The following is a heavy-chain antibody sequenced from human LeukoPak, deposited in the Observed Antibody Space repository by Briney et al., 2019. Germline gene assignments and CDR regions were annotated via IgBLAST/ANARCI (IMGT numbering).Heavy chain of an antibody. J-gene: IGHJ4*02. Sequence: SETLSLTCTVSGYSISSGYYWGWIRQPPGKGLEWIGEINHSGSTNYNPSLKSRVTISVDTSKNQFSLKLSSVTAADTAVYYCARVYYYDSSGYRNWGQGTLVTVSS. CDR2: INHSGST. CDR1: GYSISSGYY. D-gene: IGHD3-22*01. CDR3: ARVYYYDSSGYRN. V-gene: IGHV4-38-2*02.